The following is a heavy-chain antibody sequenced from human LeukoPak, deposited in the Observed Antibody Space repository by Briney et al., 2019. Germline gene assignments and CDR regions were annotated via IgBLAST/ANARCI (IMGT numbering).Heavy chain of an antibody. J-gene: IGHJ4*02. V-gene: IGHV4-34*01. Sequence: SETLSLTCGVYGGSFSGYWSWIRQPPGEGLEWIAEIKHTGNTNYNPSLKSRVTLSIDTSDHRFSLNLRSVTAADTAVYYCVRGGDGGYYFDSWGQGALVTVSS. CDR2: IKHTGNT. CDR3: VRGGDGGYYFDS. D-gene: IGHD3-10*01. CDR1: GGSFSGY.